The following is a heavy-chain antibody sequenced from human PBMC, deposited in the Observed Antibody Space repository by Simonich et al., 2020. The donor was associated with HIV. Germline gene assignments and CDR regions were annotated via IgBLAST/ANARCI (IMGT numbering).Heavy chain of an antibody. V-gene: IGHV4-34*01. CDR2: INHSGTT. J-gene: IGHJ6*03. Sequence: QVHLQQWGAGLLKPSETLSLTCAVYGGSFSGYYWSWIRQPPGKGLEWIGEINHSGTTNYNPSLKRRVTIAEDTSKNQFSLKLSSVTAADTAVYYCARGGGTYYGGFYYMDVWGKGTTVTVSS. CDR1: GGSFSGYY. CDR3: ARGGGTYYGGFYYMDV. D-gene: IGHD1-26*01.